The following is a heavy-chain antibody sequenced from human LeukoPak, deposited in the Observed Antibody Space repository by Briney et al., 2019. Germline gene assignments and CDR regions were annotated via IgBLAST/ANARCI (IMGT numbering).Heavy chain of an antibody. Sequence: PGGSLRLSCAASGFTFSSYWMSWVRQAPGKGLEWVANINQDGSGKYYVDSVKGGFTISRDNAKNSLYLQMNSLRAEDTAVYYCARVVGAGYFDLWGRGTLVTVSS. CDR1: GFTFSSYW. V-gene: IGHV3-7*01. CDR2: INQDGSGK. CDR3: ARVVGAGYFDL. D-gene: IGHD1-26*01. J-gene: IGHJ2*01.